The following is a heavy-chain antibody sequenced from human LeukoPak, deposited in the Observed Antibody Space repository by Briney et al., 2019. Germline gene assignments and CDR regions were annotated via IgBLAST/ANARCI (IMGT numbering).Heavy chain of an antibody. CDR2: IYYSGST. Sequence: SETLSLTCTVSGGSISSYYWSWIRQPPGKGLEWIGYIYYSGSTNYNPSLKSRVTISVDTSKNQFSLKLSSVTAADTAVYYCARDFYGSGSIFDYWGQGTLVTVSS. J-gene: IGHJ4*02. D-gene: IGHD3-10*01. V-gene: IGHV4-59*01. CDR1: GGSISSYY. CDR3: ARDFYGSGSIFDY.